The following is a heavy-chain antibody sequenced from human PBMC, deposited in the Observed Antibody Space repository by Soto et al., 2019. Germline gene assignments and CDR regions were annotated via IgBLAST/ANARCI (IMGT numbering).Heavy chain of an antibody. V-gene: IGHV3-23*01. Sequence: SGGSLRLSCAASGFTFSSYAMSWVRQAPGKGLEWVSAISGSGGSTYYADSVKGRFTISRDNSKNTLYLQMNSLRAEDTAVYYWAIIPGYSSGWYYWLGYWGQGTLVTVSS. CDR3: AIIPGYSSGWYYWLGY. D-gene: IGHD6-19*01. CDR2: ISGSGGST. J-gene: IGHJ4*02. CDR1: GFTFSSYA.